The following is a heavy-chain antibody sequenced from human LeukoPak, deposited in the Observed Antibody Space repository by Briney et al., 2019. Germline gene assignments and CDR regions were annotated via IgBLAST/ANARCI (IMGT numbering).Heavy chain of an antibody. V-gene: IGHV3-74*01. CDR2: INNEGSDT. CDR3: ATKAGNYQERVSLDY. J-gene: IGHJ4*02. D-gene: IGHD3-10*01. CDR1: GLTFSNHW. Sequence: PGGSLRLSCVVSGLTFSNHWMHWVRQAPGKGLVWVSHINNEGSDTRYADPVKGRFTISRDNGKNTVYLQMNSLRADDAAVYYCATKAGNYQERVSLDYWGQGILVTVSS.